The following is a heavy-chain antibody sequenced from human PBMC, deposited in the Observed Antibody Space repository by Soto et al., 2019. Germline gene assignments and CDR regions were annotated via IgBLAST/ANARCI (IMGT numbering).Heavy chain of an antibody. CDR3: ARAYTWGVAVAGM. CDR1: GYTFTSFD. D-gene: IGHD6-19*01. J-gene: IGHJ4*02. Sequence: QVQLVQSGAEVKKPGASVKVSCKASGYTFTSFDINWVRQATGQGLEWMGWMNPNSGNTGYAQKFQSRVTMTRNTSKSTAYMELSSLRSEDTAVYYCARAYTWGVAVAGMWGQGTLVTVSS. CDR2: MNPNSGNT. V-gene: IGHV1-8*01.